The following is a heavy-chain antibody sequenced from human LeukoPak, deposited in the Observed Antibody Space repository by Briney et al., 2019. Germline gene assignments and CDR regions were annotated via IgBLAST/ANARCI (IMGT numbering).Heavy chain of an antibody. CDR2: MNPNSGNT. CDR1: GYTFTSYD. V-gene: IGHV1-8*01. CDR3: ARDSSSSTLFFDY. Sequence: ASVKVSCKASGYTFTSYDINWVRQATGQGLEWMGWMNPNSGNTGYAQKFQGRVTMTRNTSISTAYMELSSLRSEDTAVYYCARDSSSSTLFFDYWGQGTLVTVSS. J-gene: IGHJ4*02. D-gene: IGHD6-6*01.